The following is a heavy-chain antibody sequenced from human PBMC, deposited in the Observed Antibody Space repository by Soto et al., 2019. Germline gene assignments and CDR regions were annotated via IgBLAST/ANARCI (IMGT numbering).Heavy chain of an antibody. D-gene: IGHD3-10*01. J-gene: IGHJ4*02. CDR2: ISSSSSYI. V-gene: IGHV3-21*01. CDR1: GFTFSSYS. CDR3: ARVKGYMVRGVIIYYFDY. Sequence: GGSLRLSCAASGFTFSSYSMNWVRQAPGKGLEWVSSISSSSSYIYYADSVKGRFTISRDNAKNSLYLQMNSLRAEDTAVYYCARVKGYMVRGVIIYYFDYWGQGTLVTVSS.